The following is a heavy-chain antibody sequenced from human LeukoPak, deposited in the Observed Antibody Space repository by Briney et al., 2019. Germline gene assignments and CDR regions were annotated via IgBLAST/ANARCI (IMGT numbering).Heavy chain of an antibody. CDR3: ARLRGYCSGGSCYSFDY. J-gene: IGHJ4*02. Sequence: SETLSLTCTVSGGSISSYYWSWIRQPPGKGLEWLGYIYYSGSTNYNPSLKSRVTISVDTSKNQFSLKLSSVTAADTAVYYCARLRGYCSGGSCYSFDYWGQGTLVTVSS. CDR1: GGSISSYY. D-gene: IGHD2-15*01. CDR2: IYYSGST. V-gene: IGHV4-59*08.